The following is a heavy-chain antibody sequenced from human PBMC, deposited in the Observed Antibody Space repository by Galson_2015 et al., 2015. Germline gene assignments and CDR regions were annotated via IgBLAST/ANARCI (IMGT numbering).Heavy chain of an antibody. CDR1: GFSFSNFW. CDR2: IKQDGSER. Sequence: SLRLSCAGSGFSFSNFWMSWVRQAPGKGLEWVASIKQDGSERYFVDSVKGRFTISRDNARNSLYLQMNSLRAEDTAVYYCARDTGYCSPWGQGTLVTVSS. V-gene: IGHV3-7*03. J-gene: IGHJ5*02. D-gene: IGHD6-19*01. CDR3: ARDTGYCSP.